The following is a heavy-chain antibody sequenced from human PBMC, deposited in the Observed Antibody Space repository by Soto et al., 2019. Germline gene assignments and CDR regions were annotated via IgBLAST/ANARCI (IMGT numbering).Heavy chain of an antibody. CDR1: GYTLTELS. V-gene: IGHV1-24*01. Sequence: ASVKVSCKVSGYTLTELSMHWVRQAPGKGLEWMGGFDPEDGETIYAQKFQGRVTMTEDTSTDTAYMELGSLRSEDTAVYYCATDGYYDSSGPIWDYWGQGTLVTVS. CDR3: ATDGYYDSSGPIWDY. J-gene: IGHJ4*02. D-gene: IGHD3-22*01. CDR2: FDPEDGET.